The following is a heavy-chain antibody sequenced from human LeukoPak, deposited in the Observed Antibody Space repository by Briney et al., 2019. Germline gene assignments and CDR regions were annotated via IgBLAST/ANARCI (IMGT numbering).Heavy chain of an antibody. Sequence: ASVKVSCKASGYTFTGYYMHWVRQAPGQGLEWMGWINPNSGGTSYAQKFQGRVTMTRDTSISTAYMELSRLRSDDTAVYYCAREEGTGATMGFGYWGQGTLVTVSS. D-gene: IGHD1-26*01. CDR2: INPNSGGT. CDR3: AREEGTGATMGFGY. CDR1: GYTFTGYY. J-gene: IGHJ4*02. V-gene: IGHV1-2*02.